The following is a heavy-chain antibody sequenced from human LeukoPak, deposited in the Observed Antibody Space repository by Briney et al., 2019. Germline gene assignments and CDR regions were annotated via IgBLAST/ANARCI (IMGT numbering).Heavy chain of an antibody. D-gene: IGHD2-2*01. V-gene: IGHV4-4*07. Sequence: PSDTLSLTRTVSGDSISTYYWSWVGQPAGKGLEWIGRIYISGTPNYNPSLRGRVTMSIDTSMNQFSLKLTSVTAADTAVSYCAGEKMPTIDTIDYWGQGTLVTVSS. J-gene: IGHJ4*02. CDR2: IYISGTP. CDR3: AGEKMPTIDTIDY. CDR1: GDSISTYY.